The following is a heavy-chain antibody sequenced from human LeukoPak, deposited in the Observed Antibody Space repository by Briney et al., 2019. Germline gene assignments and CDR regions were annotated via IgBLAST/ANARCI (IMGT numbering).Heavy chain of an antibody. CDR1: GGSISTYY. Sequence: SSETLSLTCTVSGGSISTYYWSWIRQPPGEGLEWIGSIYYSGTTHSNPSLKSRATISVDTSKNQFSLKLSSVTAADTAVYYCARDGGYTLDYWGQGTLVIVSS. J-gene: IGHJ4*02. D-gene: IGHD6-13*01. CDR2: IYYSGTT. V-gene: IGHV4-59*01. CDR3: ARDGGYTLDY.